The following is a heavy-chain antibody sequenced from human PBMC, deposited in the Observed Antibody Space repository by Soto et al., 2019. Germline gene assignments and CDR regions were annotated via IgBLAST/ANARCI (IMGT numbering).Heavy chain of an antibody. D-gene: IGHD3-3*01. CDR2: ISSNGGST. J-gene: IGHJ4*02. Sequence: GGSLRLSCAASGFTFSSYAMHWVRQAPGKGLEYVSAISSNGGSTYYANSVKGRFTISRDNSKNTLYLQMGSLRAEDMAVYYCAREGKYYDFWSGYYSYYFDYWGQGTLVTVSS. CDR1: GFTFSSYA. CDR3: AREGKYYDFWSGYYSYYFDY. V-gene: IGHV3-64*01.